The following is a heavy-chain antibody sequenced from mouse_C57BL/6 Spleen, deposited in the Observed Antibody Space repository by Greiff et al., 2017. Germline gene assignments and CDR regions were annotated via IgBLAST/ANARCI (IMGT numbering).Heavy chain of an antibody. D-gene: IGHD1-1*01. Sequence: QVQLQQSGAELVRPGTSVKVSCKASGYAFTNYLIEWVKQRPGQGLEWIGVINPGSGGTNYNEKFKGKATLTADKSSSTAYMQLSSLTSEDSAVYFCARDHYYGSREGFAYWGQGTLVTVSA. CDR2: INPGSGGT. CDR3: ARDHYYGSREGFAY. V-gene: IGHV1-54*01. CDR1: GYAFTNYL. J-gene: IGHJ3*01.